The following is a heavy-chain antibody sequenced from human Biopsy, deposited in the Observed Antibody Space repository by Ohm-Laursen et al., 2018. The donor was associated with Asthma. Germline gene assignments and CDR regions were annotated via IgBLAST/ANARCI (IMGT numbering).Heavy chain of an antibody. J-gene: IGHJ1*01. CDR1: GFTLTTYA. CDR3: ARTFHFWSPYHAEHYQL. D-gene: IGHD3-3*02. V-gene: IGHV3-7*01. CDR2: IKHDGTEK. Sequence: SLRLSCAASGFTLTTYAIHWVRQAPGKGLEWVANIKHDGTEKNHVDSLKGRFTISRDNAKNSLYLQMNSLRAEDTAVYYCARTFHFWSPYHAEHYQLWGQGTLVTVSS.